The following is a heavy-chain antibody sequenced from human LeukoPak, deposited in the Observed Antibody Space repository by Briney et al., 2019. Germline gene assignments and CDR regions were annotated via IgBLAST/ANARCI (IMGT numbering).Heavy chain of an antibody. V-gene: IGHV1-8*03. CDR3: AIRPSCSSNSCYRDRPFDY. CDR2: MNPNSGNT. CDR1: GYTFTSYD. Sequence: ASVKVSCKASGYTFTSYDINWVRQATGQGLEWMGRMNPNSGNTGYALKFQGRVTITRNTSISTAYMELNSLRSEDTAVYYCAIRPSCSSNSCYRDRPFDYWGQGTLVTVSS. D-gene: IGHD2-2*01. J-gene: IGHJ4*02.